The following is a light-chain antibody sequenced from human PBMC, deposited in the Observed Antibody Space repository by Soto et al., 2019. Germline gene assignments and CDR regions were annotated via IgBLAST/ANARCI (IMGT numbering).Light chain of an antibody. CDR2: EVS. CDR1: SSDIGGDNF. V-gene: IGLV2-14*01. Sequence: QSALTQPASVSGSPGQSITISCTGTSSDIGGDNFVSWYQQHPGKALKLMIYEVSYRPSGVPNRFSGSKSGNTASLTISGLQAEDEADYYCSSDKGTNTWVFGGGTKLTVL. CDR3: SSDKGTNTWV. J-gene: IGLJ3*02.